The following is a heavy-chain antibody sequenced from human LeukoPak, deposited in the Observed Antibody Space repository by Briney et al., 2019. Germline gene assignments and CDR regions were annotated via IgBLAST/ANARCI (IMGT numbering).Heavy chain of an antibody. V-gene: IGHV4-31*03. CDR1: GGSISSGGYY. J-gene: IGHJ4*02. CDR2: IYYSGST. CDR3: ASVSSSWYAAFDY. Sequence: SETLSLTCTVSGGSISSGGYYWSWIRQHPGKGLEWIGYIYYSGSTYYNPSLKSRVTISVDTSKNQFSLKLSSVTAADTAVYYCASVSSSWYAAFDYWGQGTLVTVSS. D-gene: IGHD6-13*01.